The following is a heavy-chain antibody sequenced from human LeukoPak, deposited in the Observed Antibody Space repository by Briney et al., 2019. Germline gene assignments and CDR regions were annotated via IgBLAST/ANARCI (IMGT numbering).Heavy chain of an antibody. V-gene: IGHV3-48*03. Sequence: PGGSLRLSCVGSGFTFNSYEMNWVHQAPGKGLEWVAYIDAGGAAKYYAASVRGRFAIPRDNPKSSVYLEMTSLRAEDTALYFCARVRWTYCNDYWGQGSLVTLSS. CDR2: IDAGGAAK. J-gene: IGHJ4*02. CDR1: GFTFNSYE. CDR3: ARVRWTYCNDY. D-gene: IGHD3/OR15-3a*01.